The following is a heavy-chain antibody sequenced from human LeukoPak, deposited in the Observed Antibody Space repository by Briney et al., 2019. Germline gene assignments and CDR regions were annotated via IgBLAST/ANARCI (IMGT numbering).Heavy chain of an antibody. CDR3: ASTLSVGATLDY. V-gene: IGHV3-23*03. J-gene: IGHJ4*02. CDR2: IYSGGSI. CDR1: GFTFSSYA. D-gene: IGHD1-26*01. Sequence: GGSLRLSCAASGFTFSSYAMSWVRQAPGKGLEWVSVIYSGGSIYYADSVKGRFTISRDSSKNTVYLQMNSLRAEDTAVYYCASTLSVGATLDYWGQGALVTVSS.